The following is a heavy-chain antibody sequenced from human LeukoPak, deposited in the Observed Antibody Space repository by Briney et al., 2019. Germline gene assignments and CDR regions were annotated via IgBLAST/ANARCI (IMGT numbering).Heavy chain of an antibody. V-gene: IGHV6-1*01. CDR3: ARGSVAPATLDY. CDR1: GDRVSADSVA. Sequence: SQTLSLTCAISGDRVSADSVATWNWIRQSPSRGLEWLGRTYYRSRWYNEYAPSMKGRITINPDTSKNQFSMQLGSVTPDDTAVYYCARGSVAPATLDYWGQGTLITVSS. CDR2: TYYRSRWYN. D-gene: IGHD1-26*01. J-gene: IGHJ4*02.